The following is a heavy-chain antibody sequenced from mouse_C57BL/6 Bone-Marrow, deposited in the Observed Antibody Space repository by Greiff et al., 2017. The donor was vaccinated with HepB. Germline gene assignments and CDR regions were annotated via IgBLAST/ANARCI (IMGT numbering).Heavy chain of an antibody. CDR3: TTIRGSRYAMDY. D-gene: IGHD1-1*01. Sequence: EVQLQQSGAELVRPGASVKLSCTASGFNIKDDYMHWVKQRPEQGLEWIGWIDPENGDTEYASKLQGKATITADTSSNTAYLQLSSLTSEDTDVYYCTTIRGSRYAMDYWGQGTSVTVSS. V-gene: IGHV14-4*01. CDR1: GFNIKDDY. CDR2: IDPENGDT. J-gene: IGHJ4*01.